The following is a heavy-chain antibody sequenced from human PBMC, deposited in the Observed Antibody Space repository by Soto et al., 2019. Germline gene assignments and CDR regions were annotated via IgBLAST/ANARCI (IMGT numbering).Heavy chain of an antibody. V-gene: IGHV1-69*12. D-gene: IGHD6-13*01. Sequence: QVQLVQSGAEVKKPGSSVKVSCKASGGTFSSYAISWVRQAPGQGLEWMGGIIPIFGSADYAQKFQGRVTITADEPTSTAYMELSSLRSEDTAVYYCASHSAAGPPENYYYYGMDVWGQGTTVTVSS. CDR3: ASHSAAGPPENYYYYGMDV. CDR2: IIPIFGSA. CDR1: GGTFSSYA. J-gene: IGHJ6*02.